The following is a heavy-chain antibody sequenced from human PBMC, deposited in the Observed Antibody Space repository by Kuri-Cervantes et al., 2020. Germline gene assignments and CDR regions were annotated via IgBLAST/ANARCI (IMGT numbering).Heavy chain of an antibody. V-gene: IGHV1-2*04. Sequence: ASVNVSCKASVGTFISYAISWVRQAPGQGLEWMGWINPNSGGTNYAQKFQGWVTMTRDTSISTAYMELSRLRSDDTAVYYCAKSQGGPGDREVDPWGQGTLVTVSS. D-gene: IGHD7-27*01. J-gene: IGHJ5*02. CDR2: INPNSGGT. CDR3: AKSQGGPGDREVDP. CDR1: VGTFISYA.